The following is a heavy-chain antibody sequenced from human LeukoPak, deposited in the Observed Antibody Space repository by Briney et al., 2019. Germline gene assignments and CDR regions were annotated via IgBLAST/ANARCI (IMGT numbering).Heavy chain of an antibody. CDR1: GFTVSSNY. CDR2: IYSGGST. V-gene: IGHV3-53*01. D-gene: IGHD2-2*01. J-gene: IGHJ5*02. CDR3: ARESASRGFFDP. Sequence: GGSLRLSCAASGFTVSSNYMSWVRQAPGKGLEWVSIIYSGGSTYYADSVKGRFTISRDNSKNTPYLQMNSLRAEDTAVYYCARESASRGFFDPWGQGTLVTVSS.